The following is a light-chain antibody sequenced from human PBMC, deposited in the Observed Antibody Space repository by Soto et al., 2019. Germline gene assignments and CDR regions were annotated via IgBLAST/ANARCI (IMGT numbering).Light chain of an antibody. CDR1: RSVSSF. CDR3: QQRTKWPPT. J-gene: IGKJ4*01. V-gene: IGKV3-11*01. Sequence: EIVLTQSPATLPLSPGQRATLSCRASRSVSSFLAWYQQKPGQAPRLLIYDASSRATDIPARFSGSGSGTDFTLTISSLEPEDFAIYYCQQRTKWPPTFGGGTKVEIK. CDR2: DAS.